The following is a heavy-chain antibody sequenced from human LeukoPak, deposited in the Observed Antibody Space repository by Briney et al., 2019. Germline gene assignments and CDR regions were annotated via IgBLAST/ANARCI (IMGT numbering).Heavy chain of an antibody. J-gene: IGHJ4*02. CDR2: ISGSGGST. CDR1: GFTFSSYA. D-gene: IGHD5-18*01. V-gene: IGHV3-23*01. Sequence: PGGSLRLSCAASGFTFSSYAMSWVRQAPGKGLEWVSAISGSGGSTYYADSVKGRFTISRDNSKNTRYLQMNSLRAEDTAVYYCAKDPGVVDTAMPLDYWGQGTLVTVSS. CDR3: AKDPGVVDTAMPLDY.